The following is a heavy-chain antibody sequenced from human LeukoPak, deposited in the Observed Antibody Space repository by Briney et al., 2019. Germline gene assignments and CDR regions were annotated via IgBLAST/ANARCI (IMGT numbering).Heavy chain of an antibody. CDR1: GFTFSDYY. V-gene: IGHV3-11*01. Sequence: PGGSLRLSCAASGFTFSDYYMTWIRQAPGKGLEWVSYISHSGNTIYHADSVKGRFTISRDNAKNSLYLQMNSLKTEDTAVYYCTRCNENLLWFGEVDYFDYWGQGTLVTVSS. CDR2: ISHSGNTI. J-gene: IGHJ4*02. CDR3: TRCNENLLWFGEVDYFDY. D-gene: IGHD3-10*01.